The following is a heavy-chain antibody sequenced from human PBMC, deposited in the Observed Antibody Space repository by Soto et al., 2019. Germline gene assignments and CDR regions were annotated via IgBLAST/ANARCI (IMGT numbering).Heavy chain of an antibody. CDR3: ASPYSTSPWDYYGLDF. V-gene: IGHV1-2*02. J-gene: IGHJ6*02. D-gene: IGHD6-6*01. Sequence: GASVKVSCKASGYTFTGHYMHWVRQAPGQGLEWMGWINPNSGGTNYAQKFQGRVTMTRDMYISTAYMELSSLTSDDTAVYYCASPYSTSPWDYYGLDFWGQGTTVTVSS. CDR1: GYTFTGHY. CDR2: INPNSGGT.